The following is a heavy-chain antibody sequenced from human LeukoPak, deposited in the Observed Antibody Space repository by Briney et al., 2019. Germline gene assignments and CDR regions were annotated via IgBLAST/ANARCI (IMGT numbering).Heavy chain of an antibody. V-gene: IGHV3-11*04. Sequence: GGSLRLSCAASGFTFSDYYMSWIRQAPGKGLEWLSYISSTGSTKYYADSVKGRFTTSRDTAKNSLYLQMNSLRAEDTAVYYCARDNSNLDYWGQGTLVTVSS. D-gene: IGHD4-11*01. CDR1: GFTFSDYY. CDR3: ARDNSNLDY. J-gene: IGHJ4*02. CDR2: ISSTGSTK.